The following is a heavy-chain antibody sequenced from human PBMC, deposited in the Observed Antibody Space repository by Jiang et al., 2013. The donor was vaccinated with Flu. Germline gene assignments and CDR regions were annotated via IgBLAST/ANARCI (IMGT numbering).Heavy chain of an antibody. D-gene: IGHD4-17*01. CDR3: ARGGPGYGDYVGWFDP. CDR2: INHSGST. V-gene: IGHV4-34*01. J-gene: IGHJ5*02. CDR1: GGSFSGYY. Sequence: LLKPSETLSLTCAVYGGSFSGYYWSWIRQPPGKGLEWIGEINHSGSTNYNPSLKSRVTISVDTSKNQFSLKLSSVTAADTAVYYCARGGPGYGDYVGWFDPWGQGTLVTVSS.